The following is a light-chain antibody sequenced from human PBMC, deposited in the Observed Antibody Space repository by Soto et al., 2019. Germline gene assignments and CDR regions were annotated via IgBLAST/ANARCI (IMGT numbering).Light chain of an antibody. Sequence: DIQMTQSPSSLSASVGDRVTITCRASQSISSYLNWYQQKPGNAPKLLIYAASSLQSGVPSRFSGSVSGTDFTLTISSLQPEDFATYYCQQSFTVGPGTKVDIK. CDR1: QSISSY. V-gene: IGKV1-39*01. CDR2: AAS. J-gene: IGKJ3*01. CDR3: QQSFT.